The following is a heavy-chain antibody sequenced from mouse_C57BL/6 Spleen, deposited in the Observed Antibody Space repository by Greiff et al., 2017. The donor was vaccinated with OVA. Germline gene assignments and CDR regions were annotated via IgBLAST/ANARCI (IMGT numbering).Heavy chain of an antibody. J-gene: IGHJ2*01. CDR1: GYSITSGYY. D-gene: IGHD1-1*01. CDR2: ISYDGSN. V-gene: IGHV3-6*01. Sequence: EVKLQESGPGLVKPSQSLSLTCSVTGYSITSGYYWNWIRQFPGNKLEWMGYISYDGSNNYNPSLKNRISITRDTSKNQFFLKLNSVTTEDTATYYCARAITTVVANYFDYWGQGTTLTVSS. CDR3: ARAITTVVANYFDY.